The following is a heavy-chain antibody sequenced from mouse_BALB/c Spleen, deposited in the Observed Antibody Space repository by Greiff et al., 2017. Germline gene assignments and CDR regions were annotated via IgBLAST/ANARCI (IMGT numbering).Heavy chain of an antibody. CDR3: ARDMGFAY. CDR2: IRNKANGYTT. CDR1: GFTFTDYY. J-gene: IGHJ3*01. V-gene: IGHV7-3*02. Sequence: DVHLVESGGGLVQPGGSLRLSCATSGFTFTDYYMSWVRQPPGKALEWLGFIRNKANGYTTEYSASVKGRFTISRDNSQSILYLQMNTLRAEDSATYYCARDMGFAYWGQGTLITVSA.